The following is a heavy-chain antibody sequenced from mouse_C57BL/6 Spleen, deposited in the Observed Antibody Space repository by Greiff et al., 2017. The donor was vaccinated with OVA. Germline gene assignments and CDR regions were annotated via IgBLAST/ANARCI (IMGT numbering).Heavy chain of an antibody. D-gene: IGHD2-4*01. CDR3: ARGGYYDFDY. V-gene: IGHV1-54*01. J-gene: IGHJ2*01. Sequence: VQLVESGAELVRPGTSVKVSCKASGYAFTNYLIEWVKQRPGQGLEWIGVINPGSGGTNYNEKFKGKATLTADKSSSTAYMQLSSLTSEDSAVYFCARGGYYDFDYWGQGTTLTVSS. CDR1: GYAFTNYL. CDR2: INPGSGGT.